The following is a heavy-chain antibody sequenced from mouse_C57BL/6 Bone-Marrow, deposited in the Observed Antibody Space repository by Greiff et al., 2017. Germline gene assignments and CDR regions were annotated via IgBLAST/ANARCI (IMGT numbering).Heavy chain of an antibody. J-gene: IGHJ1*03. CDR3: TRGRSSYGYFDV. Sequence: VQLQQSGAELVRPGASVTLSCKASGYTFTDYEMHWVKQTPVHGLEWIGAIDPETGGTAYNQKFKGKAILTADKSSSTAYMELRSLTSEDSAVYYCTRGRSSYGYFDVWGTGTTVTVSS. V-gene: IGHV1-15*01. CDR2: IDPETGGT. D-gene: IGHD1-1*01. CDR1: GYTFTDYE.